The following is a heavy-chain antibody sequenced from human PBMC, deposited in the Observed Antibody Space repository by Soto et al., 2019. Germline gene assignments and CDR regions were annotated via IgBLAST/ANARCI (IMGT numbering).Heavy chain of an antibody. D-gene: IGHD3-22*01. CDR1: GFTFSSYE. Sequence: QPGGSLRLSFAASGFTFSSYEMNWVRQAPGKGLEWVSYISSSGSTIYYADSVKGRFTISIDNAKNSLYLQMNSLRAEDTAVYYCARDEDYYDTSGYYPXWGQGTLVTVSX. CDR3: ARDEDYYDTSGYYPX. V-gene: IGHV3-48*03. CDR2: ISSSGSTI. J-gene: IGHJ4*02.